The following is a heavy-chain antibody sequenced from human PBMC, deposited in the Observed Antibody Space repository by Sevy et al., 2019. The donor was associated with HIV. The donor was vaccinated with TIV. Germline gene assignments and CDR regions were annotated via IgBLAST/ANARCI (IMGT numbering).Heavy chain of an antibody. CDR2: INPNSGGT. D-gene: IGHD3-22*01. CDR1: GYTFTGYY. V-gene: IGHV1-2*06. Sequence: ASVKVSCKASGYTFTGYYMHWVRQAPGQGLEWMGRINPNSGGTNYAQKFQGRVTMTRDTSISTAYMELSRLRSDDTAVYSGARVRGYDSSGYYKGVAFDIWGQGTMVTVSS. CDR3: ARVRGYDSSGYYKGVAFDI. J-gene: IGHJ3*02.